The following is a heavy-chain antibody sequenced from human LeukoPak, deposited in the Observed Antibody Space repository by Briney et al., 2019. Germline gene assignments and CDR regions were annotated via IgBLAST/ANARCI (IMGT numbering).Heavy chain of an antibody. CDR2: IWYDGSNK. J-gene: IGHJ4*02. CDR3: ARGYGSGSQPFDY. CDR1: GFTFSSYG. D-gene: IGHD3-10*01. Sequence: GRSLRLSCAASGFTFSSYGMHWVRQAPDKGLEWVAVIWYDGSNKYYADSVKGRFSISRDNSKNTLYLQMNSLRAEDTAVYYCARGYGSGSQPFDYWGQGTLVTVSS. V-gene: IGHV3-33*01.